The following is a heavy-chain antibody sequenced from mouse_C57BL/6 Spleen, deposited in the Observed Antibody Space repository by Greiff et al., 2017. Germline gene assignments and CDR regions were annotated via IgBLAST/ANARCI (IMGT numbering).Heavy chain of an antibody. D-gene: IGHD1-1*01. CDR3: ARCYYGSSYCDY. CDR1: GYTFTSYW. J-gene: IGHJ2*01. CDR2: IYPSDSET. Sequence: QVQLQQPGAELVRPGSSVKLSCKASGYTFTSYWMDWVKQRPGQGLEWIGNIYPSDSETHYNQKFKDKATLTVDKSSSTAYMQLSSLTSEDSAVYYCARCYYGSSYCDYWGQGTTLTVSS. V-gene: IGHV1-61*01.